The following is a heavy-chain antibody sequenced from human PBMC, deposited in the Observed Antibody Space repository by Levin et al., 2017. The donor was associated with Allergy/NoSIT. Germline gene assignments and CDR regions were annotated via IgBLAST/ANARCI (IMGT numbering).Heavy chain of an antibody. CDR2: VYHSGST. V-gene: IGHV4-4*02. CDR1: GDSISSLNW. Sequence: SETLSLTCAVSGDSISSLNWWSWVRQPPGKGLEWIGEVYHSGSTNYNPSLKSRVTISVDKSKNQFSLILSSVTAADTAVYYCARGGYSPVRAFDIWGQGTMDTVSS. CDR3: ARGGYSPVRAFDI. D-gene: IGHD5-18*01. J-gene: IGHJ3*02.